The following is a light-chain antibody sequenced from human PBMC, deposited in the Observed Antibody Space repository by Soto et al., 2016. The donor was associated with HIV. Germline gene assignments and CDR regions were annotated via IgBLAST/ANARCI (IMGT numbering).Light chain of an antibody. CDR2: QGN. V-gene: IGLV3-1*01. CDR1: KLGDKY. CDR3: QAWDSSTGV. Sequence: SYELTQPPSVSVSPGQTASITCSGDKLGDKYASWYQQKPGQSPVLVIYQGNKRPSGIPERFSGSISGNTATLTISGTQAMDEADYYCQAWDSSTGVFGGGTKLTVL. J-gene: IGLJ2*01.